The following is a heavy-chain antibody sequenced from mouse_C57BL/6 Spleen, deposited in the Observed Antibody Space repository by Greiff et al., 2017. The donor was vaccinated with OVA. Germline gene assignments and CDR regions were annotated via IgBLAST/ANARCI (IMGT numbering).Heavy chain of an antibody. V-gene: IGHV1-54*01. CDR3: ARSETSMDY. CDR1: GYAFTNYL. Sequence: QVQLQQSGAELVRPGPSVKVSCKASGYAFTNYLIEWVKQRPGQGLEWIGVINPGSGGTNYNEKFKGKATLTADKSSSTAYMQLSSLTSEDSAVYFCARSETSMDYWGQGTSVTVSS. CDR2: INPGSGGT. J-gene: IGHJ4*01.